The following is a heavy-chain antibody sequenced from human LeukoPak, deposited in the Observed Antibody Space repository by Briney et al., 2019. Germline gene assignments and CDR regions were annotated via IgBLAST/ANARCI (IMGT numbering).Heavy chain of an antibody. CDR1: GVSTSRGSYY. J-gene: IGHJ4*02. CDR3: AREGAVVVAATI. CDR2: INTSGIT. V-gene: IGHV4-61*02. D-gene: IGHD2-15*01. Sequence: SQTLSLTCAVSGVSTSRGSYYWSLIRHPARKELEWIGRINTSGITKHNPSLKNRATTSVDTPKNKYSLKMRSLTPSVLAVYYCAREGAVVVAATIWSQGTLVTVSS.